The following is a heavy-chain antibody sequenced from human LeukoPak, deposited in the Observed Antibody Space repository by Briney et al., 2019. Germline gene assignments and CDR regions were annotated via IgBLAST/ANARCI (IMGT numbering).Heavy chain of an antibody. D-gene: IGHD2-15*01. V-gene: IGHV3-33*01. Sequence: GGSLRLSCAASGITFRNYGMHWVRQAPGKGLEWVAVIWYDGSNKDYADSVKGRFTVSRDNSRNTLFLQMNSLRVEDTAVYYCARDRGWPAVHFDLWGQGTLVTVSS. CDR3: ARDRGWPAVHFDL. J-gene: IGHJ4*02. CDR1: GITFRNYG. CDR2: IWYDGSNK.